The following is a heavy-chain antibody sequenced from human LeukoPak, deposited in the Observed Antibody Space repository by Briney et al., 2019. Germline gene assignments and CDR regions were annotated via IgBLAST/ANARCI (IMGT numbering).Heavy chain of an antibody. D-gene: IGHD3-10*02. Sequence: PGGSLRLSCTASGFTFSRSAMNWVRQAPGKGLEWVSSISTSSSYIYYADSVKGRFTISRDNAKNSLYLQMNSLRAEDTAVYYCARGRPLFQSYFDYWGQGTLVTVSS. CDR2: ISTSSSYI. CDR1: GFTFSRSA. CDR3: ARGRPLFQSYFDY. J-gene: IGHJ4*02. V-gene: IGHV3-21*04.